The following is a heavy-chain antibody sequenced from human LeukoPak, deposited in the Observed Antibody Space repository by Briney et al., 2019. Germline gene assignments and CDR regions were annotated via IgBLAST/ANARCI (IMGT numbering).Heavy chain of an antibody. D-gene: IGHD2-15*01. CDR1: GFTFSNYA. J-gene: IGHJ4*02. CDR2: ISAGGST. V-gene: IGHV3-23*01. CDR3: AKAVVGVAAIAY. Sequence: AASLRLSCAASGFTFSNYAMSWVRQVPGKVLEWVSAISAGGSTYYADSVRGRFTISRDNSKNTLCLQMNTLRAEDTALYYCAKAVVGVAAIAYWGRGTLVTVSS.